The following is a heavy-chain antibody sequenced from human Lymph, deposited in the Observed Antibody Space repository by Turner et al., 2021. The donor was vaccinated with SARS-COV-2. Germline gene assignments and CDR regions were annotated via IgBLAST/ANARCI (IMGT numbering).Heavy chain of an antibody. V-gene: IGHV1-2*02. J-gene: IGHJ6*02. CDR2: INPNSGGT. D-gene: IGHD3-3*01. Sequence: QVQLVQSGAAVKNPGASVKVSCKASGYTFTCYYMHWVRQAPGQGVEWMGWINPNSGGTNDAQKFQGRVTMTRDTSISTAYMELSRLRSDDTAVYYCARDVERYNDFWSGYSGGYGLDVWGQGTTVTVSS. CDR1: GYTFTCYY. CDR3: ARDVERYNDFWSGYSGGYGLDV.